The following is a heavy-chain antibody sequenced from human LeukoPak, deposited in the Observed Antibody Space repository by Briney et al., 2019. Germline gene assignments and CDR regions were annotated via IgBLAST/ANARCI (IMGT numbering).Heavy chain of an antibody. V-gene: IGHV1-18*01. CDR1: SYTFTSYG. J-gene: IGHJ4*02. Sequence: WASVKVSCTAYSYTFTSYGISWVRQAPGQGLESMGWISAYNGNTNYAQKLQGRVTMTTDTSTSTAYMELRSPRSDDTAVYYCARVIIAAAGSDYWGQGTLVTVSS. CDR3: ARVIIAAAGSDY. D-gene: IGHD6-13*01. CDR2: ISAYNGNT.